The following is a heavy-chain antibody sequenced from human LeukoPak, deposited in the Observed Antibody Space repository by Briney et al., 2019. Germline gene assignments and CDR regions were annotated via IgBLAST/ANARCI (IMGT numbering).Heavy chain of an antibody. CDR3: ARVDYYDSSGQY. Sequence: PSETLSLTCTVSGGSISSGDYYWSWIRQPPGKGLEWIGCIYYSGSTYYNPSLKSRVTISIDTSKNQFSLKLSSVTAADTAVYYCARVDYYDSSGQYWGQGTLVTVSS. CDR2: IYYSGST. V-gene: IGHV4-30-4*01. J-gene: IGHJ4*02. CDR1: GGSISSGDYY. D-gene: IGHD3-22*01.